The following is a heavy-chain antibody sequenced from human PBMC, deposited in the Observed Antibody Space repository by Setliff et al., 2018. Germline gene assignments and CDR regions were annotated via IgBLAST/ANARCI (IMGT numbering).Heavy chain of an antibody. D-gene: IGHD3-16*01. CDR2: INAGNGNT. V-gene: IGHV1-3*01. Sequence: ASVKVSCKAFGYTFTKYGIDWVRQAPGQGLEWMGWINAGNGNTKYSQKFQGRVTITRDTSASTAYMELSSLRSEDTAVYYCARDGGGDSDAFDIWGQGTMVTVSS. CDR1: GYTFTKYG. J-gene: IGHJ3*02. CDR3: ARDGGGDSDAFDI.